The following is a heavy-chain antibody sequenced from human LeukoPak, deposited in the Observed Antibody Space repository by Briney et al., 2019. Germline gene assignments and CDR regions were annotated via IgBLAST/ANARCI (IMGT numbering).Heavy chain of an antibody. CDR1: GGSISSYY. D-gene: IGHD2-2*02. CDR2: IYYSGST. J-gene: IGHJ4*02. CDR3: ARDCSSTSCYNGLDY. V-gene: IGHV4-59*01. Sequence: SETLSLTCTVSGGSISSYYWSWIRQPPGKGLEWIGYIYYSGSTNYNPSLKSRVTISVDTSKNQFSLKLSSVTAADTAVYYCARDCSSTSCYNGLDYWGQGTLVTVSS.